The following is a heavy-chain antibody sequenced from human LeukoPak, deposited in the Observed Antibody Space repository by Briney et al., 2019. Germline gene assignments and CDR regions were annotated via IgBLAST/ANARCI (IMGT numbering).Heavy chain of an antibody. D-gene: IGHD6-6*01. CDR2: IYYSGST. V-gene: IGHV4-39*07. J-gene: IGHJ6*03. CDR1: GGSISSSSYY. CDR3: ARDGAAPYYYYMDV. Sequence: KPSETLSLTRTVSGGSISSSSYYWGWIRQPPGKGLEWIGSIYYSGSTYYNPSLKSRVTISVDTSKNQFSLKLSSVTAADTAVYYCARDGAAPYYYYMDVWGKGTTVTVSS.